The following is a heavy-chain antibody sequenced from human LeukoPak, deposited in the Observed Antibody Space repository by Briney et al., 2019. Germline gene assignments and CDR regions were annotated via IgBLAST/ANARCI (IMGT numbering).Heavy chain of an antibody. V-gene: IGHV4-59*01. J-gene: IGHJ4*02. Sequence: PSETLSLTCTVSDGSIGSYYWNWIRQPPGKGLEWIGYIYYSGSTNYSPSLKSRVTISVDTSKNQFSLKLNSVTAADTVVYYCARVMRGADSSGYYGYYFDYWGQGTLVTVSS. CDR1: DGSIGSYY. CDR3: ARVMRGADSSGYYGYYFDY. CDR2: IYYSGST. D-gene: IGHD3-22*01.